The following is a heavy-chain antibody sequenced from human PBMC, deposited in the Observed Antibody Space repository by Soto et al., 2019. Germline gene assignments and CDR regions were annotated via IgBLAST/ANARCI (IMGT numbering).Heavy chain of an antibody. D-gene: IGHD6-19*01. Sequence: LRLSCTASGFTFGEYAMSWVRQAPGKGLEWVGFIRSKVYGGTTEYAASVKGRFTISRDDSKSIAYLQMNSLKTEDTAVYYCTRGIAVTVTGGWFDPWGQGTLVTVSS. CDR3: TRGIAVTVTGGWFDP. V-gene: IGHV3-49*04. CDR1: GFTFGEYA. J-gene: IGHJ5*02. CDR2: IRSKVYGGTT.